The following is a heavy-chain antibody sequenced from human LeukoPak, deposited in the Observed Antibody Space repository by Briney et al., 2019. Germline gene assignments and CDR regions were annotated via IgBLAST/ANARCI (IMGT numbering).Heavy chain of an antibody. V-gene: IGHV4-59*01. CDR3: ARSMVRGVIVFDY. CDR1: GGSISSYY. Sequence: SETLSLTCTVSGGSISSYYWSWIRQPPGKGLEWIGYIYYSGSTNYNPSLKSRVTISVDTSENQFSLKLSSVTAADTAVYYCARSMVRGVIVFDYWGQGTLVTVSS. CDR2: IYYSGST. J-gene: IGHJ4*02. D-gene: IGHD3-10*01.